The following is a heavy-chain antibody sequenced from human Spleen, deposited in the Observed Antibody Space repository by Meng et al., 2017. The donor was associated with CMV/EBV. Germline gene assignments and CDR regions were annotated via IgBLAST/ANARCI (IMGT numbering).Heavy chain of an antibody. D-gene: IGHD1-1*01. V-gene: IGHV3-20*04. J-gene: IGHJ4*02. CDR1: GFTFDDYG. CDR3: ARGTGEPGMDY. Sequence: GESLKISCAASGFTFDDYGMSWVRQAPGKGLEWVSGINWNGGSTGYADSVKGRFTISRDNAKNSLYLQMNSLRAEDTALYYCARGTGEPGMDYWGQGALVTVSS. CDR2: INWNGGST.